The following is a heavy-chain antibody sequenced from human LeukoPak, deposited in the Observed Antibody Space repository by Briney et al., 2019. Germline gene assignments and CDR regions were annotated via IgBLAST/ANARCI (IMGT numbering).Heavy chain of an antibody. D-gene: IGHD5-12*01. CDR2: IYYSGST. J-gene: IGHJ4*02. CDR1: GGSISSGGYS. Sequence: SETLSLTCTVSGGSISSGGYSWSWIRQPPGKGLEWIGSIYYSGSTYYNPSLKSRVTISVDTSKNQFSLRLSTVTAADTAVYYCARQEEYSGYVTYFDYWGQGTLVTVSS. CDR3: ARQEEYSGYVTYFDY. V-gene: IGHV4-30-2*03.